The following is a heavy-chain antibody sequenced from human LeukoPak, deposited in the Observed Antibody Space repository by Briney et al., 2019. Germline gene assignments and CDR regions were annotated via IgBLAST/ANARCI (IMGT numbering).Heavy chain of an antibody. D-gene: IGHD6-19*01. CDR3: ARGAVAGGFLDY. CDR1: GFTFSSYW. J-gene: IGHJ4*02. Sequence: GGSLRLSCAASGFTFSSYWMHWVRRAPGKGLVWVSRINSDGSSTTYADSVKGRFTISRDNAKNTLYLQMNSLRAEDTAVYSCARGAVAGGFLDYWGQGTLVTASS. CDR2: INSDGSST. V-gene: IGHV3-74*01.